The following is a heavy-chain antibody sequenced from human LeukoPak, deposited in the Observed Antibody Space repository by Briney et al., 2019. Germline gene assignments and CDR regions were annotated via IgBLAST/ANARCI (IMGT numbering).Heavy chain of an antibody. V-gene: IGHV1-3*01. CDR1: GYTFTSYA. J-gene: IGHJ5*02. CDR3: ARDRSSDWTDNWFDP. Sequence: GASVTVSCTASGYTFTSYAMHWVRQAPGQRLEWMGWINAGNGNTKYSQKFQGRVTITRDTSASTAYMELSSLRSEDTAVYYCARDRSSDWTDNWFDPWGQGTLVTVSS. D-gene: IGHD6-19*01. CDR2: INAGNGNT.